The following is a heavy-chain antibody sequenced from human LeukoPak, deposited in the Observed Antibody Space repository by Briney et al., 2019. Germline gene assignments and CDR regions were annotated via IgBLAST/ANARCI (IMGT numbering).Heavy chain of an antibody. V-gene: IGHV4-38-2*02. CDR3: ARARFDY. CDR2: FYHSGST. CDR1: GYSITNGYY. Sequence: SETLSLTCTVSGYSITNGYYWGWIRQPPGKGLEWIGSFYHSGSTYYNPSLKSRVTISVDTSKNQFSLKLSSVTATDTAVYYCARARFDYWGQGTLVTVSS. J-gene: IGHJ4*01.